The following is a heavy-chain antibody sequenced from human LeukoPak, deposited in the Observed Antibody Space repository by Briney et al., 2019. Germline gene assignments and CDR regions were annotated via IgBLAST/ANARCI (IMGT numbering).Heavy chain of an antibody. CDR1: GGSISSGGYY. Sequence: PSETLSLTCTVSGGSISSGGYYWSWVRQHPGKGLEWIGYIYYSGSTYYNPSLKSRVTISVDTSKNQSSLKLSSVTAADTAVYYCARAVRGVIINWFDPWGQGTLVTVSS. V-gene: IGHV4-31*03. D-gene: IGHD3-10*01. J-gene: IGHJ5*02. CDR2: IYYSGST. CDR3: ARAVRGVIINWFDP.